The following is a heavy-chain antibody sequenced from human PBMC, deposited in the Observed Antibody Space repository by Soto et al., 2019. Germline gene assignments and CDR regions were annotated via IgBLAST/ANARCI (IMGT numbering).Heavy chain of an antibody. Sequence: EVNLVESGGGLDQPGGSLRLSCAASGLTFSSSWMSWSRHAPGKGLQWVANIKEDGSEEYYLDSVKGQFTISRDNAKNSLYLQMSSLTAEDTAVYYCARDLGYQTLDYWGQGTLVTVSS. V-gene: IGHV3-7*01. D-gene: IGHD6-25*01. CDR3: ARDLGYQTLDY. CDR2: IKEDGSEE. J-gene: IGHJ4*02. CDR1: GLTFSSSW.